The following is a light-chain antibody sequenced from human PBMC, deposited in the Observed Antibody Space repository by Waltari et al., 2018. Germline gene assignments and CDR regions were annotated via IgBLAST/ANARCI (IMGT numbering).Light chain of an antibody. J-gene: IGKJ3*01. CDR3: QHYDPSRFFT. V-gene: IGKV3-20*01. Sequence: EFVLTQSPGTLSLSPGERASLSCRASQTIRSSYLAWYQQKPGQSPRLLLYAASNRASGIPDRFGGSGSGTDFTLTISRLEPEDFAVYFCQHYDPSRFFTFGPGTRVEIK. CDR2: AAS. CDR1: QTIRSSY.